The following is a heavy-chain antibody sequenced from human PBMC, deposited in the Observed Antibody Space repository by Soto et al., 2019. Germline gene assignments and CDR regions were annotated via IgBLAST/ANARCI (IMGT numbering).Heavy chain of an antibody. Sequence: ASVKVSCKASGYTFTSYGISWVRQAPGQGLEWMGWISAYNGNTNYAQKLQGRVTMTTDTSTSTAYMELRSLRSDDTAVYYCARAVSDSYDPFYYYYGMDVWGQGTTVTVSS. J-gene: IGHJ6*02. CDR2: ISAYNGNT. CDR3: ARAVSDSYDPFYYYYGMDV. CDR1: GYTFTSYG. V-gene: IGHV1-18*01. D-gene: IGHD5-18*01.